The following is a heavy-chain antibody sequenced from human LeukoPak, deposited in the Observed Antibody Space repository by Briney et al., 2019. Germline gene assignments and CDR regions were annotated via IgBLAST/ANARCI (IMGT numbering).Heavy chain of an antibody. CDR1: GYTFTSYY. Sequence: ASVKVSCKASGYTFTSYYMHWVRQAPGQGLEWMGIINPSGGSTSYAQKFQGRVTMTRDTSTSTVYMELSSLRSEDTAVYYCARGNYGDYVTDWFDPWGQGTLVTVSS. V-gene: IGHV1-46*01. CDR3: ARGNYGDYVTDWFDP. D-gene: IGHD4-17*01. CDR2: INPSGGST. J-gene: IGHJ5*02.